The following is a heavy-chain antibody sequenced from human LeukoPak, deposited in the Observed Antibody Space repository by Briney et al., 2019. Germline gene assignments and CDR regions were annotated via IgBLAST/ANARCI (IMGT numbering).Heavy chain of an antibody. CDR1: GGSFSGHY. J-gene: IGHJ4*02. V-gene: IGHV4-34*01. CDR2: INHNGRT. D-gene: IGHD5-24*01. Sequence: SETLSLTCAVYGGSFSGHYWSWIRQAPEKGLEWIGEINHNGRTNSNLSLKSRVTISVDTSKNQFSLKLTSVTAADRAVYYCARCVTARSLQSRCYYDSWGQGTLVTVSS. CDR3: ARCVTARSLQSRCYYDS.